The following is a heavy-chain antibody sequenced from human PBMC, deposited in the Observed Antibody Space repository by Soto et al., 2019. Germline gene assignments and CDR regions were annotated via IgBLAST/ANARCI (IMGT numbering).Heavy chain of an antibody. CDR1: GGTFSRYA. Sequence: ASVKVSCKASGGTFSRYAISWVRQAPGQGLEWMGGIIPIGGTAKYAQKFQGRVTMTRDTSTSTAYMELSSLRSEDTAVYYCARDPDSSMVPHLDYWGQGTLVTVSS. J-gene: IGHJ4*02. V-gene: IGHV1-69*06. CDR2: IIPIGGTA. D-gene: IGHD6-13*01. CDR3: ARDPDSSMVPHLDY.